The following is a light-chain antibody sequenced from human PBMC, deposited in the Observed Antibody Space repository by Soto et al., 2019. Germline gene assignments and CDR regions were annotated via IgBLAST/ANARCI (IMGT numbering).Light chain of an antibody. CDR1: RRVRSN. V-gene: IGKV3-15*01. J-gene: IGKJ1*01. CDR2: VAA. CDR3: QQYSNWPPGT. Sequence: EIVVSKVPATLSVTQEKRATRSCRASRRVRSNLAWCQQNPGQTPKLLIYVAATKATGIPARFIGSGSGTEFTLTISSRQSEDDAVEYCQQYSNWPPGTFGQGTKVDIK.